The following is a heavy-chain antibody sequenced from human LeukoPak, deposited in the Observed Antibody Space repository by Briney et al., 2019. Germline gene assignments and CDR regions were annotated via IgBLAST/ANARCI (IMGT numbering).Heavy chain of an antibody. CDR2: ISGSGGST. Sequence: GGSLRLSCAASGSTFSSYAMSWVRQAPGKGLEWVSAISGSGGSTYYADSVKGRFTISRDNSKNTLYLQMNSLRAEDTAVYYCAKLPRGYSYGPQYWGQGTLVTVSS. J-gene: IGHJ4*02. V-gene: IGHV3-23*01. CDR3: AKLPRGYSYGPQY. CDR1: GSTFSSYA. D-gene: IGHD5-18*01.